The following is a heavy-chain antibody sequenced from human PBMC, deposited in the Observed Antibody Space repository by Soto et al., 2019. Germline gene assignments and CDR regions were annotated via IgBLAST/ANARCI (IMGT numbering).Heavy chain of an antibody. Sequence: GASVKVSCKASGGTLSSYAISWVRQAPGQGLEWMGGIIPIFGTANYAQKFQGRVTITADESTSTAYMELSSLRSEDTAVYYCARCPSPNLKQLWYFDYWGQGTLVTVSS. CDR2: IIPIFGTA. CDR3: ARCPSPNLKQLWYFDY. V-gene: IGHV1-69*13. D-gene: IGHD5-18*01. J-gene: IGHJ4*02. CDR1: GGTLSSYA.